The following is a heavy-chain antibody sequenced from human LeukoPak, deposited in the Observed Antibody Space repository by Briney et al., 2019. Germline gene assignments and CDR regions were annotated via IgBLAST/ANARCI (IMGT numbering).Heavy chain of an antibody. CDR3: ARGPYGIRDWFDP. J-gene: IGHJ5*02. D-gene: IGHD1-1*01. Sequence: SVKVSCKASGGTFSSYAISWVRQAPGQGLEWMGRIIPILGIANYAQKFQGRVTMTRDTSTSTVYMELSSLRSEDTAVYYCARGPYGIRDWFDPWGQGTLVTVSS. CDR2: IIPILGIA. CDR1: GGTFSSYA. V-gene: IGHV1-69*04.